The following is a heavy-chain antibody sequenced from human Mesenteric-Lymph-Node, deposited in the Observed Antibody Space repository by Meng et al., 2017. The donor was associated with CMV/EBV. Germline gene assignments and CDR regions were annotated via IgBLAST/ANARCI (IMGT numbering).Heavy chain of an antibody. V-gene: IGHV4-61*01. Sequence: SGGSVSSGSHYWSWIRQPPGKGLEWIGYIYYSGSSNYNPSLKSRVTISVDMSKNQFSLKLSSVTAADTAVYYCARDPNYGSGSLFDYWGQGTLVTVSS. CDR2: IYYSGSS. J-gene: IGHJ4*02. CDR3: ARDPNYGSGSLFDY. CDR1: GGSVSSGSHY. D-gene: IGHD3-10*01.